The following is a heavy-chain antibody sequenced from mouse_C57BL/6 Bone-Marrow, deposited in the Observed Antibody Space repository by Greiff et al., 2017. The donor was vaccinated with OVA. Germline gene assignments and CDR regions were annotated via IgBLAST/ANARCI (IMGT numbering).Heavy chain of an antibody. V-gene: IGHV1-54*01. J-gene: IGHJ1*03. Sequence: QVQLQQSGAELVRPGTSVKVSCKASGYAFTNYLIEWVKQRPGQGLEWIGVINPGSGGTNYTEKFKGKAPLTADKSSSTAYMQLSSLTSDDSAVSFCAGVRARTCTLHWYFAVWGTGTPVTVSS. D-gene: IGHD3-1*01. CDR3: AGVRARTCTLHWYFAV. CDR1: GYAFTNYL. CDR2: INPGSGGT.